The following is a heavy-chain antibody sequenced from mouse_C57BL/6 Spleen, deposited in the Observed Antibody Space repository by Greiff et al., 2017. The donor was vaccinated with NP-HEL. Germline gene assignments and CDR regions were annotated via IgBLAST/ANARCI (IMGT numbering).Heavy chain of an antibody. CDR2: IDPANGNT. Sequence: VQLQQSVAELVRPGASVKLSCTASGFNIKTTYMHWVKQRPEQGLEWIGRIDPANGNTKYAPKFQGKATITADTSSNTAYLQPSSLTSEDTAIYYCARGGYDYEWDYAMDYWGQGTSVTVSS. J-gene: IGHJ4*01. CDR1: GFNIKTTY. CDR3: ARGGYDYEWDYAMDY. D-gene: IGHD2-4*01. V-gene: IGHV14-3*01.